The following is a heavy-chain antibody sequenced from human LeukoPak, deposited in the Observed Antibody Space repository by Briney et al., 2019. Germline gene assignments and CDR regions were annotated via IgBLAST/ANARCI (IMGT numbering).Heavy chain of an antibody. CDR3: ANISTYSYMDV. CDR1: GYTFTGYY. V-gene: IGHV1-2*02. D-gene: IGHD3-9*01. Sequence: ASVKVSCKASGYTFTGYYMHWERQAPGQGLEWMGWINPNSGVTNYSQKYQGRVTMTRDTSITTAYIELSRLISHGTAVYYCANISTYSYMDVWGKGTTVTVSS. CDR2: INPNSGVT. J-gene: IGHJ6*03.